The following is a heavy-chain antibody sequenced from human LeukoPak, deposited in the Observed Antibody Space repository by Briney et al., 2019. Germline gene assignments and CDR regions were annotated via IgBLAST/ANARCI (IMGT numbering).Heavy chain of an antibody. CDR1: GGSFSGYY. Sequence: SETLSLTCAVYGGSFSGYYWSWIRQPPGKGLEWIGKINHSGSTNYNPSLKSRVTISVDTSKNQFSLKLSSVTAADTAVYYCARVGIAAAGTDYWGQGTLVTVSS. CDR2: INHSGST. J-gene: IGHJ4*02. CDR3: ARVGIAAAGTDY. V-gene: IGHV4-34*01. D-gene: IGHD6-13*01.